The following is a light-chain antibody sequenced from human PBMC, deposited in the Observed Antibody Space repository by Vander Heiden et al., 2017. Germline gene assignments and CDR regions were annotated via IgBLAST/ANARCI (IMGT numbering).Light chain of an antibody. V-gene: IGLV3-9*01. J-gene: IGLJ3*02. Sequence: SYDLTHPLSVSAAPGQTARIACGGDAIGDKSGHWYHQRPGQAPVLVIYRDTIRPSGIPERFSGSNSGNTATLTISGSQAGDEGDYFGKVWDRIDVVFGGGTKLTVL. CDR2: RDT. CDR3: KVWDRIDVV. CDR1: AIGDKS.